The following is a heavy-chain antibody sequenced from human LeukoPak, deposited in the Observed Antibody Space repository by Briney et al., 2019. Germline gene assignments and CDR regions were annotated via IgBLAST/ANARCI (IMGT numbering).Heavy chain of an antibody. CDR1: GGTFTGYY. Sequence: ASVKLSCKTSGGTFTGYYMHWVRQAPGQGLEGMGWINPNSGGTNYAQKFQGRVTMTRDTSISTAYMELSRLRSDDTAVYYCARDMYIVGITGPRSAFDIWGQGTMVTVSS. D-gene: IGHD1-20*01. CDR2: INPNSGGT. V-gene: IGHV1-2*02. J-gene: IGHJ3*02. CDR3: ARDMYIVGITGPRSAFDI.